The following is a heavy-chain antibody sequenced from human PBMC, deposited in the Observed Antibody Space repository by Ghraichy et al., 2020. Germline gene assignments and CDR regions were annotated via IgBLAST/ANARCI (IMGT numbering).Heavy chain of an antibody. CDR3: ARGRDGEPYHFDY. Sequence: ASVKVSCKASGYTFTGYSMHWVRQAPGQGLEWMGWINLNSGGTNYAQKFQGRVTMTRDTSTSTAYMELSRLRSDDTAVYYCARGRDGEPYHFDYWGQGNLVTVSS. J-gene: IGHJ4*02. D-gene: IGHD4-17*01. V-gene: IGHV1-2*02. CDR1: GYTFTGYS. CDR2: INLNSGGT.